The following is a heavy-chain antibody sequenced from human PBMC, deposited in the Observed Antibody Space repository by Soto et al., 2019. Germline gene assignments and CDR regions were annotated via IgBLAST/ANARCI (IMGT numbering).Heavy chain of an antibody. J-gene: IGHJ6*02. CDR1: GGSISSGDYY. CDR2: IYYSGST. Sequence: SETLSLTCTVSGGSISSGDYYWSWIRQPPGKGLEWIGYIYYSGSTYYNPSLKSRVTISVDTSNNQFSLKLSSVTAADTAVYYCARVPYHYYGMDVWGQGTTVTVSS. V-gene: IGHV4-30-4*01. CDR3: ARVPYHYYGMDV.